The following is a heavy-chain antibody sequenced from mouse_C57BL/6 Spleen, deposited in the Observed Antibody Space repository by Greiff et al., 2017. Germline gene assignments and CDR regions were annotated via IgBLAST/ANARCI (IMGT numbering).Heavy chain of an antibody. V-gene: IGHV1-67*01. D-gene: IGHD1-1*01. Sequence: VQLVASGPELVRPGVSVKISCKGSGYTFTDYAMHWVKQSHAKSLEWIGVISTYYGDASYNHKFKDQATLTVDQSSRTAYMELVRLTSEDAAVYYCARDYYGSSYPWYFDVWGTGTTVTVSS. CDR3: ARDYYGSSYPWYFDV. J-gene: IGHJ1*03. CDR2: ISTYYGDA. CDR1: GYTFTDYA.